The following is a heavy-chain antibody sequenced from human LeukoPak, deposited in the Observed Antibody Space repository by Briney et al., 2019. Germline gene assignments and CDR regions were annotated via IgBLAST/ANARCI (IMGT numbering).Heavy chain of an antibody. CDR1: GFTFDDYA. CDR2: ISWNSGSI. J-gene: IGHJ4*02. Sequence: GGSLRLSCAASGFTFDDYAMHWVRQAPGKGLEWVSGISWNSGSIGYADSVKGRLTISRDNAKNSLYLQMNSLRAEDTALYYCAKDIYSSSWYYFDYWGQGTLVTVSS. V-gene: IGHV3-9*01. D-gene: IGHD6-13*01. CDR3: AKDIYSSSWYYFDY.